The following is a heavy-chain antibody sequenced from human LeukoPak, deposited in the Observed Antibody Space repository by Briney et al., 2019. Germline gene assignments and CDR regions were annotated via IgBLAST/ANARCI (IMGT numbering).Heavy chain of an antibody. J-gene: IGHJ3*02. CDR1: GFTFNNSW. Sequence: GGSLRLSCAASGFTFNNSWMHWVRQAPGKGLVWISRINSDGSSTHYADSVKGRFTISRDNAKNTLYLQMNSLRADDTAVYYCVRNYDSSAYPDAFDIWGQGTMVTVSS. CDR2: INSDGSST. D-gene: IGHD3-22*01. V-gene: IGHV3-74*01. CDR3: VRNYDSSAYPDAFDI.